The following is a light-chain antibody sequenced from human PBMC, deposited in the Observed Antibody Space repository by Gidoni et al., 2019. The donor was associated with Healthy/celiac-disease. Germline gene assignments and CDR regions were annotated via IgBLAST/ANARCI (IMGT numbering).Light chain of an antibody. V-gene: IGKV1-39*01. CDR1: QSISSY. CDR3: QPSYSTPST. CDR2: AAS. Sequence: IQMTQSPSSLSASVGDRVTITCRASQSISSYLTWYQQKPGNAPKLLIYAASSLQSVVPSRFSGSGSGTDFTLTSSSLQPEDFATYYFQPSYSTPSTFGQGTKLEIK. J-gene: IGKJ2*01.